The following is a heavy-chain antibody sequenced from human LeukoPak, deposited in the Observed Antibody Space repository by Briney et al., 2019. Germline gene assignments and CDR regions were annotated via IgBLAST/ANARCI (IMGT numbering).Heavy chain of an antibody. D-gene: IGHD2-15*01. J-gene: IGHJ1*01. CDR2: IYYSGST. Sequence: PSETLSLTCTVSGGSTSSSSYYWGWVRQPPGKGLEWIGSIYYSGSTNYNPSLKSRVTISVDTSKNQFSLKLSSVTAADTAVYYCAQKAPYSPGYSQDWGQGTLVTVSS. V-gene: IGHV4-39*07. CDR3: AQKAPYSPGYSQD. CDR1: GGSTSSSSYY.